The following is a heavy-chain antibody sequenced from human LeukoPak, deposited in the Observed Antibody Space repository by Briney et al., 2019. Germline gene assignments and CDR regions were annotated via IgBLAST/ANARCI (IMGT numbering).Heavy chain of an antibody. CDR1: GGSFSVYY. D-gene: IGHD1-14*01. J-gene: IGHJ3*02. Sequence: SETLSLTCAVYGGSFSVYYWSWIRQPPGKGLEWIGEINHSGSTNYNPSLKSRVTISVDTSKNQFSLKLSSVTAADTAVYYCARGPRYYAFDIWGQGTMVTVSS. CDR3: ARGPRYYAFDI. CDR2: INHSGST. V-gene: IGHV4-34*01.